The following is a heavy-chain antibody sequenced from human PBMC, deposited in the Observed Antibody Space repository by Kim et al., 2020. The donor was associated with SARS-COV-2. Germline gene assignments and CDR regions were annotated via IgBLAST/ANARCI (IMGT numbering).Heavy chain of an antibody. CDR3: VRGAGAGELSLREFDY. CDR2: IYPGDSDT. V-gene: IGHV5-51*01. J-gene: IGHJ4*02. CDR1: GYSFTSYW. D-gene: IGHD3-16*01. Sequence: GESLKISCKGSGYSFTSYWIGWVRQMPGKGLEWMGIIYPGDSDTRYSPSFQGQVTISADKSISTAYLQWSSLKASDTAMYYCVRGAGAGELSLREFDYWGQGTLVTVSS.